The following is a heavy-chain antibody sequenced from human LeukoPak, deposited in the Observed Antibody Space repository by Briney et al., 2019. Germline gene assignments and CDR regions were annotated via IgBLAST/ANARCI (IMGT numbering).Heavy chain of an antibody. CDR1: GFTFSSYA. Sequence: GGSLRLSCAASGFTFSSYAMSWVRQAPGKGLEWVSAISGSGGSTYYADSVKGPFTISRDNSKNTLYLQMNSLRAEDTAVYYCAKALSIAAAGSRVAWFDPWGQGTLVTVSS. CDR3: AKALSIAAAGSRVAWFDP. J-gene: IGHJ5*02. V-gene: IGHV3-23*01. D-gene: IGHD6-13*01. CDR2: ISGSGGST.